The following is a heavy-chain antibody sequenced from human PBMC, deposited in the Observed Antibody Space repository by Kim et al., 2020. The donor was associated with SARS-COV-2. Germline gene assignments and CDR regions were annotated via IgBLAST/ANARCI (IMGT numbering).Heavy chain of an antibody. CDR1: GFTVSDIY. CDR3: ARGVVRGVTAPDY. CDR2: IYTNGAS. J-gene: IGHJ4*02. D-gene: IGHD3-10*01. Sequence: GGSLRLSCAVSGFTVSDIYMSWVRQAPGKGLEWLSVIYTNGASYYSDSLKGRFTISRDNSKNTLSLQMNSLRVEDTAIYYCARGVVRGVTAPDYWGQGTLATVSS. V-gene: IGHV3-66*01.